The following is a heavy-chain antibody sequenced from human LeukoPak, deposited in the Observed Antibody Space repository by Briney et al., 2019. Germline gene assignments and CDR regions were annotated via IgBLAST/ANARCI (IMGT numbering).Heavy chain of an antibody. Sequence: GGSLRLSCAASGFTFSNYAMSWVRQAPGKGQEWVSAISGNGGSTYYADSVKGRFTISRDNSKNTLYLQMNSLSAEDTAVYYCAKISPYGGNSAWGQGTLVTVSS. V-gene: IGHV3-23*01. CDR1: GFTFSNYA. CDR3: AKISPYGGNSA. J-gene: IGHJ4*02. CDR2: ISGNGGST. D-gene: IGHD4-23*01.